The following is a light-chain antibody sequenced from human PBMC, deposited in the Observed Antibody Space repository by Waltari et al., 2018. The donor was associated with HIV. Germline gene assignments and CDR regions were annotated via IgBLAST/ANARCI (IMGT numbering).Light chain of an antibody. CDR1: ALGDKY. CDR3: QAWGSSTSGV. CDR2: QDN. V-gene: IGLV3-1*01. J-gene: IGLJ3*02. Sequence: SYEVTQPPSVAGSPGQTASIKRSGYALGDKYTCRYQQTPGQSPLLVIYQDNKRPSGIPERFSGSSSGHTATLTISGTLPMDEADYYCQAWGSSTSGVFGTGTKLTVL.